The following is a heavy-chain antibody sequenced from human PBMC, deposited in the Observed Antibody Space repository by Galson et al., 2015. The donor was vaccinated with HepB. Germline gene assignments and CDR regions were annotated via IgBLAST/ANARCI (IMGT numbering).Heavy chain of an antibody. V-gene: IGHV4-59*01. Sequence: ETLSLTCTVSGGSIRGYYWTWIRQPPGKGLEWIGYIYYSDTTNYNPSLKSRVTMSIDRSKNQFSLKLSSVTAADTAVYYCARGGAYCGGDCHGGYDMDVWGQGTTVTVSS. CDR2: IYYSDTT. J-gene: IGHJ6*02. CDR1: GGSIRGYY. D-gene: IGHD2-21*02. CDR3: ARGGAYCGGDCHGGYDMDV.